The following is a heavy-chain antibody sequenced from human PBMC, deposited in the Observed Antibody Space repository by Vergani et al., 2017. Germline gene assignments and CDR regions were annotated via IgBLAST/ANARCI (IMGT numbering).Heavy chain of an antibody. D-gene: IGHD6-13*01. Sequence: QVQLVQSGAEVKKPGSSVKVSCKASGYTFTSYGISWVRQAPGQGLEWMGWISAYNGNTNYAQKLQGRVTITADKSTSTAYMELSSLRSEDTAVYFCARDLAAAGLYYYYGMDVWGQGTTVTVSS. V-gene: IGHV1-18*01. CDR3: ARDLAAAGLYYYYGMDV. CDR2: ISAYNGNT. J-gene: IGHJ6*02. CDR1: GYTFTSYG.